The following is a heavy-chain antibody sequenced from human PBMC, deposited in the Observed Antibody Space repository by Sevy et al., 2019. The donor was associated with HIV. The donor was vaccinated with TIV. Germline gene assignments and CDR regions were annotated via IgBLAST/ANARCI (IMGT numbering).Heavy chain of an antibody. CDR2: ISSDGN. Sequence: GGSLRLSCAASGFTFSRFGMNWVRQAPGKGLEWVARISSDGNDYAESVKGRFTISRANSKNTLHLQMNSLKTEDTAIYYCAKGRYHVDYWGHGTLVTVSS. CDR1: GFTFSRFG. J-gene: IGHJ4*01. CDR3: AKGRYHVDY. D-gene: IGHD2-15*01. V-gene: IGHV3-30*18.